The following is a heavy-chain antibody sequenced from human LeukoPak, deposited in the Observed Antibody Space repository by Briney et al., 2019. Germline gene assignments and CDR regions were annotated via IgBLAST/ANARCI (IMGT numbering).Heavy chain of an antibody. J-gene: IGHJ6*02. CDR1: GGTFSSYA. CDR3: AKRGYCSSTSCRGIGYYYYGMDV. V-gene: IGHV1-69*04. Sequence: GASVKVSCKASGGTFSSYATSWVRQAPGQGLEWMGRIIPILGIANYAQKFQGRVTITADKSTSTAYMELSSLRSEDTAVYYCAKRGYCSSTSCRGIGYYYYGMDVWGQGTTVTVSS. D-gene: IGHD2-2*01. CDR2: IIPILGIA.